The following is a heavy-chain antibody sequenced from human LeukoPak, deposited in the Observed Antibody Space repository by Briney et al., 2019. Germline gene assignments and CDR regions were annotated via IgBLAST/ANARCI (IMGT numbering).Heavy chain of an antibody. V-gene: IGHV4-31*03. D-gene: IGHD2-15*01. J-gene: IGHJ6*02. CDR2: IYYSGST. CDR3: ARDVVVVAASGGYYYGMDV. CDR1: GGSISSGGYY. Sequence: SETLSLTCTVSGGSISSGGYYWSWIRQHPGKGLEWIGYIYYSGSTYYNPSLKSRVTISVDTSKNQFSLKLSSVTAADTAVYYCARDVVVVAASGGYYYGMDVWGQGTTVTVSS.